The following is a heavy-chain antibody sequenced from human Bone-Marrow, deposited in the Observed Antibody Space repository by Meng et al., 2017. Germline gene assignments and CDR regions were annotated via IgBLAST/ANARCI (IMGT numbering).Heavy chain of an antibody. V-gene: IGHV3-74*01. CDR2: INPDGSSS. CDR3: ARDMMD. J-gene: IGHJ4*02. D-gene: IGHD3-16*01. CDR1: GFTFSRNY. Sequence: EDLVEAGGGLARPGGSLKLSCAASGFTFSRNYMHWVRQTPGKGLVWVSRINPDGSSSNNADSVKGRFTVSRDNSKNTLYLQMNSLRAEDTAMYYCARDMMDLGQGTLVTVSS.